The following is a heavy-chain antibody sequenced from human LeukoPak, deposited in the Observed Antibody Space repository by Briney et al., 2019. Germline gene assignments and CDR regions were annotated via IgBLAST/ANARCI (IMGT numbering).Heavy chain of an antibody. Sequence: GASVKVSCKVSGYTLTELSMHWVRQAPGKGLEWMGGFDPEDGETIYAQKFQGRVTMTEDTSTDTAYMELSSLRSEDTAVYYCATEYRILTGYPHLFDYWGQGTLVTVSS. CDR1: GYTLTELS. J-gene: IGHJ4*02. CDR3: ATEYRILTGYPHLFDY. D-gene: IGHD3-9*01. V-gene: IGHV1-24*01. CDR2: FDPEDGET.